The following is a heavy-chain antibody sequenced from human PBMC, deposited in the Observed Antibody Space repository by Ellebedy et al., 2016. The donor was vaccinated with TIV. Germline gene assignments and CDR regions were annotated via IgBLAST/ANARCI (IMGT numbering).Heavy chain of an antibody. D-gene: IGHD6-19*01. CDR1: GYTFTSYA. CDR3: ARGPGSGWPNWFDP. J-gene: IGHJ5*02. Sequence: ASVKVSXKASGYTFTSYAMHWVRQAPGQRLEWMGWINAGNGNTKYSQKFQGRVTITRDTSASTAYMELSSLRSEDTAVYYCARGPGSGWPNWFDPWGQGTLVTVSS. CDR2: INAGNGNT. V-gene: IGHV1-3*01.